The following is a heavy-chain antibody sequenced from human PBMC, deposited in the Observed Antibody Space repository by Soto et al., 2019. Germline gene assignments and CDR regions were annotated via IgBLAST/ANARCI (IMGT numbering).Heavy chain of an antibody. CDR1: GGTFSSYA. CDR2: IIPIFGTA. V-gene: IGHV1-69*13. CDR3: ARQSSSGYYYYYGMDV. D-gene: IGHD3-22*01. J-gene: IGHJ6*02. Sequence: GASVKVSCKASGGTFSSYAISWVRQAPGQGLEWMGGIIPIFGTANYAQKFQGRVTITADESTSTAYMELSSLRSEDTAVYYCARQSSSGYYYYYGMDVWGQGTTVTISS.